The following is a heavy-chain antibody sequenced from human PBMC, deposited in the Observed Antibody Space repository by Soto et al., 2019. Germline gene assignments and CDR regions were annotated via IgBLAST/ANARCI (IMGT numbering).Heavy chain of an antibody. CDR2: VKDGGHT. CDR3: ARGQEGVVATH. CDR1: GGSLSGYY. D-gene: IGHD5-12*01. V-gene: IGHV4-34*01. J-gene: IGHJ4*02. Sequence: QVQLLQWGAGLLKPSETLSLNCAVTGGSLSGYYWSWIRQAPGKGLEWIGEVKDGGHTNYSPSLRGRVTISSDTSNNQFSLRLNSVTAADTGLYYCARGQEGVVATHWDQGSLVTVSS.